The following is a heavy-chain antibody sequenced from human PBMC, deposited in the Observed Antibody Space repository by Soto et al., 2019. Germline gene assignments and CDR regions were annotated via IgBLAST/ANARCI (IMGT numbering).Heavy chain of an antibody. D-gene: IGHD3-22*01. CDR3: ARDRGAYYYDSSGYYLDGY. J-gene: IGHJ4*02. V-gene: IGHV1-69*13. CDR1: GGTFSSYA. Sequence: ASVKVSCKASGGTFSSYAISWVRQAPGQGLEWMGGIIPIFVTANYAQKFQGRVTITADESTSTAYMELSSLRSEDTAVYYCARDRGAYYYDSSGYYLDGYWGQGTLVTVSS. CDR2: IIPIFVTA.